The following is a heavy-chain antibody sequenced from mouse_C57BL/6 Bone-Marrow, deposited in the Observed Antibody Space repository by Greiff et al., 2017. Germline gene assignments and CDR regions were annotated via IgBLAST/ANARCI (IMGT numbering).Heavy chain of an antibody. Sequence: VQLQQSGPVLVKPGASVKMSCKASGYTFTDYYMNWVKQSHGKSLEWIGVINPYNGGTSYNQQFKGKATLTVDKSSSTAYMELNSLTSEDSAVDYCARITTVVVPSWYFDVWGTGTTVTVSS. V-gene: IGHV1-19*01. CDR3: ARITTVVVPSWYFDV. J-gene: IGHJ1*03. D-gene: IGHD1-1*01. CDR1: GYTFTDYY. CDR2: INPYNGGT.